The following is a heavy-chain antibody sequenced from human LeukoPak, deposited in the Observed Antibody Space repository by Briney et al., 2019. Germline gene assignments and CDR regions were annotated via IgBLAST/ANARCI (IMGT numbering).Heavy chain of an antibody. D-gene: IGHD1-14*01. CDR2: TYYRSKWYN. V-gene: IGHV6-1*01. Sequence: SQTLSLTCAISGDSVSSNSAGWNWIRQPPSRGLEWLGRTYYRSKWYNDYAVSVKSRISINPDTSKNQFSLQLNSVTPEDTAVYYCARDHNDYYGMDVWGQGTTVAVSS. CDR3: ARDHNDYYGMDV. CDR1: GDSVSSNSAG. J-gene: IGHJ6*02.